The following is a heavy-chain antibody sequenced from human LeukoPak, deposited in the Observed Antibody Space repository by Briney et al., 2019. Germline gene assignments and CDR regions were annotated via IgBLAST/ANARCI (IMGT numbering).Heavy chain of an antibody. V-gene: IGHV4-4*07. CDR2: IYTSGST. J-gene: IGHJ3*02. CDR3: ARSYYDSSGYAIDAFDI. Sequence: PSETLSLTCTVSGGSISSYYWSWIRQPAGKGLEWIGRIYTSGSTNYSPSLKSRVTMSVDTSKNQFSLKLSSVTAADTAVYYCARSYYDSSGYAIDAFDIWGQGTMVTVSS. D-gene: IGHD3-22*01. CDR1: GGSISSYY.